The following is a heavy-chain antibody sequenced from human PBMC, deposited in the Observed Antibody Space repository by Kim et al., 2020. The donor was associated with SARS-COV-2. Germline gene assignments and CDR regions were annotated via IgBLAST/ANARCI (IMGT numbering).Heavy chain of an antibody. CDR3: ASCRRSGSHYVDY. CDR1: GGSISSSSYY. D-gene: IGHD1-26*01. V-gene: IGHV4-39*01. J-gene: IGHJ4*02. Sequence: SETLSLTCTVSGGSISSSSYYWGWIRQPPGKGLEWIGSIYYSGSTYYNPSLKSRVTISVDTSKNQFSLKLSSVTAADTAVYYCASCRRSGSHYVDYWGQGTLVTVSS. CDR2: IYYSGST.